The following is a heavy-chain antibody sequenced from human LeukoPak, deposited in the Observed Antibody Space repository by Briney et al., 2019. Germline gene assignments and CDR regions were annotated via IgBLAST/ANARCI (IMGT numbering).Heavy chain of an antibody. V-gene: IGHV3-30-3*01. J-gene: IGHJ4*02. CDR3: ARIAGYSSGWYGALDY. D-gene: IGHD6-19*01. Sequence: GGSLRLSCAASGFTFSNYPVHRVRQAPGKGLEWVAVISYDGGNKYYADSVKGRFTISRDNSKNTLYLQMNSLRAEDTAVYHCARIAGYSSGWYGALDYWGQGTLVTVSS. CDR2: ISYDGGNK. CDR1: GFTFSNYP.